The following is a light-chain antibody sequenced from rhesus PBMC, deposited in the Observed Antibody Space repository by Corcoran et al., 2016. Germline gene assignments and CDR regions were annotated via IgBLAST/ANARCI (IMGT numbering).Light chain of an antibody. V-gene: IGKV1-94*01. CDR3: PQDYNTPLT. Sequence: DIQMTQSPSSLSASVGDRVTVTCRASQGINKELSWYQQKPGKAPTILIEAASRLTTGFSSRFRGSGSGTDFTLPIRSLQPEDVATYYCPQDYNTPLTFGGGTKVGLK. CDR2: AAS. CDR1: QGINKE. J-gene: IGKJ4*01.